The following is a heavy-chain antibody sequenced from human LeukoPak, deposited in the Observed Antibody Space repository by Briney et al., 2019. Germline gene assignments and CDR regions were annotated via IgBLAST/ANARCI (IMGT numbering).Heavy chain of an antibody. J-gene: IGHJ3*02. CDR2: IYTSGST. D-gene: IGHD1-1*01. CDR3: ARHRLDWNDADAFDI. V-gene: IGHV4-61*02. CDR1: GGSISSGTYY. Sequence: PSQTLSLTCTVSGGSISSGTYYWSWIRQPAGKGLEWIGRIYTSGSTNYNPSLKSRVTISVDTSKNQFSLKLSSVTAADTAVYYCARHRLDWNDADAFDIWGQGTMVTVSS.